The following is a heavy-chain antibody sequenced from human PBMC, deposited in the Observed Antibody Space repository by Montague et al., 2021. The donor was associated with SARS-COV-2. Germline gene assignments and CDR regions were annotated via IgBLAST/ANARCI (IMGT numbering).Heavy chain of an antibody. CDR2: IYYSGST. Sequence: SETLYLTCTVSGGSISSSSYYWGWIRQSPGKGLEWIGSIYYSGSTYYNPSLKSRVTISVDTSKNQFSLKLSSVTAADTAVYYCARHGKTRIAMIVVVIGYFDYWGQGTLVTVSS. V-gene: IGHV4-39*01. CDR1: GGSISSSSYY. J-gene: IGHJ4*02. CDR3: ARHGKTRIAMIVVVIGYFDY. D-gene: IGHD3-22*01.